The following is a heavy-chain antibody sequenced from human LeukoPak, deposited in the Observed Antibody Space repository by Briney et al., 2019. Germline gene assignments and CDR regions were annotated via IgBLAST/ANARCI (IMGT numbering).Heavy chain of an antibody. CDR3: ARVEIVAARDAFDI. D-gene: IGHD1-26*01. Sequence: GASVKVSCKASGYTFTSYGISWVRQAPGQGLEWVGWISAYNGNTNYAQKLQGRVTMTTDTSTSTAYMELRSLRSDDTAVYYCARVEIVAARDAFDIWGQGTMVTVSS. V-gene: IGHV1-18*01. CDR2: ISAYNGNT. CDR1: GYTFTSYG. J-gene: IGHJ3*02.